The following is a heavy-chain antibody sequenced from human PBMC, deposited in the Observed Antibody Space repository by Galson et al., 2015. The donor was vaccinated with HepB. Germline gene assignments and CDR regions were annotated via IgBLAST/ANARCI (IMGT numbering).Heavy chain of an antibody. D-gene: IGHD3-22*01. CDR1: GDSVSSNSAA. V-gene: IGHV6-1*01. CDR3: ARGVRGGYYSISNWFDP. Sequence: CAISGDSVSSNSAAWNWIRQSPSRGLEWLGRTYYRSKWYNDYAVSVKSRITINPDTSKNQFSLQLSSVTPEDTAVYYCARGVRGGYYSISNWFDPWGQGTLVTVSS. CDR2: TYYRSKWYN. J-gene: IGHJ5*02.